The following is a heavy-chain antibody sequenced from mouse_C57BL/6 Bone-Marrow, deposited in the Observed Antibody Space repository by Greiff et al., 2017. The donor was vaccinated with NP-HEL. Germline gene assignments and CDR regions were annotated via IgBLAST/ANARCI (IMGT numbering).Heavy chain of an antibody. D-gene: IGHD1-1*01. V-gene: IGHV1-55*01. CDR2: IYPGSGST. CDR1: GYTFTSYW. CDR3: ARDYYGSSHSLFDY. Sequence: QVQLQQPGAELVKPGASVKMSCKASGYTFTSYWITWVKQRPGQGLEWIGDIYPGSGSTNYNEKFKSKATLTLDTSSSTAYMQLSSLTSEDSAVYYCARDYYGSSHSLFDYWGQGTTLTVSS. J-gene: IGHJ2*01.